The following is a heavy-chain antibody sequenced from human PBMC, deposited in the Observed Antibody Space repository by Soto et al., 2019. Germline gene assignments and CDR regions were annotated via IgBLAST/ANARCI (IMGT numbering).Heavy chain of an antibody. CDR2: IYYSGTA. Sequence: TSETLSLTCSVSGDSISSYYWSWIRQPPGKGLEWIGYIYYSGTATYNPSLNSRVAISLDMSKNQISLTLSSVTAADTAVYYCARLGAYYKSLDPWGQGTLVTVSS. J-gene: IGHJ5*02. D-gene: IGHD3-22*01. CDR3: ARLGAYYKSLDP. CDR1: GDSISSYY. V-gene: IGHV4-59*08.